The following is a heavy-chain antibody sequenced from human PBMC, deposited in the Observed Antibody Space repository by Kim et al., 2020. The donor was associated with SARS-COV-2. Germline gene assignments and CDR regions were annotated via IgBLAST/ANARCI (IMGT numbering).Heavy chain of an antibody. Sequence: SETLSLTCAVYGGSFSGYYWSWIRQPPGKGLEWIGEINHSGSTNYNPSLKSRVTISVDTSKNQFSLKLSSVTAADTAVYYCARGSRSGYCSSTSCWTYYYGMDVWGQGTTVTVSS. CDR1: GGSFSGYY. CDR2: INHSGST. CDR3: ARGSRSGYCSSTSCWTYYYGMDV. J-gene: IGHJ6*02. D-gene: IGHD2-2*01. V-gene: IGHV4-34*01.